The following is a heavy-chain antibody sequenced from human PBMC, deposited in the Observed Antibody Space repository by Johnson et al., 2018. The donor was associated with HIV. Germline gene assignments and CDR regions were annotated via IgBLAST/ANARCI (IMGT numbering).Heavy chain of an antibody. V-gene: IGHV3-23*04. CDR3: AKGGYNWKFDGFDI. CDR2: FSGSGGST. Sequence: VQLVESRGVLVQPGGSLRLSCAASGFSFSSYGMNWVRQAPRKGLEWVSGFSGSGGSTYYADSVKGRFTISRDNSKDTLYLRMNSLRAEDTAVYYCAKGGYNWKFDGFDIWGQGTMVTVSS. CDR1: GFSFSSYG. D-gene: IGHD1-20*01. J-gene: IGHJ3*02.